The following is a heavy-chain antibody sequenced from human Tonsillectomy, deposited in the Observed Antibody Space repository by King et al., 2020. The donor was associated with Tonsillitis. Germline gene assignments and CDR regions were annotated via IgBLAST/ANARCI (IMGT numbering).Heavy chain of an antibody. J-gene: IGHJ4*02. Sequence: QLQESGPGVVKPSETLSLTCTVSGGSISSIDHYWAWIRQPPGKGVEWIGYMYYSGTIFYNPSLKSRITISGGTSENRFSLKCGSVTAADTAVYFCARSVSGSFDYWGQGALVTVSS. CDR3: ARSVSGSFDY. V-gene: IGHV4-39*01. D-gene: IGHD1-26*01. CDR1: GGSISSIDHY. CDR2: MYYSGTI.